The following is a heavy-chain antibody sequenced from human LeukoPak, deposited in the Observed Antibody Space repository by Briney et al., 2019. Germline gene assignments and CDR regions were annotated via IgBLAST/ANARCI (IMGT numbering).Heavy chain of an antibody. CDR2: ISADGSEK. CDR1: GFTYSRYV. J-gene: IGHJ4*02. Sequence: SGGPLRLSCGASGFTYSRYVMHWVRQAPGKGLQWVAVISADGSEKYYADSAKGRFTISRYNSKNQVYLQMNRLRAEDTAVYYCAKGVRGVIAYDFDYWGQGTLVTVSS. V-gene: IGHV3-30*18. CDR3: AKGVRGVIAYDFDY. D-gene: IGHD3-10*01.